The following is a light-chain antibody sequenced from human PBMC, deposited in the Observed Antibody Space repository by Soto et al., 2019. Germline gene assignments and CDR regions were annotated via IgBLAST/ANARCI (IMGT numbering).Light chain of an antibody. Sequence: IQMTQSPSSLSASVGDRVTITCRATQDINNYLAWYQQKPGKVPKLLIYAASTLQSGVPSRFSGSGSGTDFTLTISSLQPEDVATYYCQKCNSSPLTFGGGTKVEIK. CDR1: QDINNY. J-gene: IGKJ4*01. CDR2: AAS. V-gene: IGKV1-27*01. CDR3: QKCNSSPLT.